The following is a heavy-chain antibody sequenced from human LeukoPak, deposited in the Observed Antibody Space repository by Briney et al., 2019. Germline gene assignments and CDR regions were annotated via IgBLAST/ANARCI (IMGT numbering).Heavy chain of an antibody. CDR2: ISGSGGST. Sequence: GGSLRLSCAASGFTLSSYAMSWVRQAPGKGLEWVSAISGSGGSTYYADSVKGRFTISRDNSKNTLYLQMNSLRAEDTAVYYCARRTTVVTPVDYWGQGTLVTVSS. CDR1: GFTLSSYA. V-gene: IGHV3-23*01. D-gene: IGHD4-23*01. CDR3: ARRTTVVTPVDY. J-gene: IGHJ4*02.